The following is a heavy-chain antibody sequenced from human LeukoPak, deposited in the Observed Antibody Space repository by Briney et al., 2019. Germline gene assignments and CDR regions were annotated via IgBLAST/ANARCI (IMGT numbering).Heavy chain of an antibody. V-gene: IGHV4-4*02. CDR3: ARSYCSGGSCYLWGGYYYYYYMDV. J-gene: IGHJ6*03. CDR2: IYHSGST. D-gene: IGHD2-15*01. CDR1: GGSISSSNW. Sequence: SETLSLTCAVSGGSISSSNWWSWVRQPPGKGLEWIGEIYHSGSTNYNPSLKSRVTISVDTSKNQFSLKLSSVTAADTAVYYCARSYCSGGSCYLWGGYYYYYYMDVWGKGTTVTISS.